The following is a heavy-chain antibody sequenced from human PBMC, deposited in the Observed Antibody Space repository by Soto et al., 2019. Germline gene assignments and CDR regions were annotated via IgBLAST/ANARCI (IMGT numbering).Heavy chain of an antibody. CDR1: GFTFSNYA. CDR2: ISYDGSNK. V-gene: IGHV3-30-3*01. Sequence: QVQLVESGGGVVQPGRSLRLSCAVSGFTFSNYAIHWVRQAPGKGLEWVAFISYDGSNKYYVDSVKGRFTISRDKSKNTLSLQMNNLRAEDTAVYYCARVSWHREFDYWGQGTLVTVSS. J-gene: IGHJ4*02. CDR3: ARVSWHREFDY.